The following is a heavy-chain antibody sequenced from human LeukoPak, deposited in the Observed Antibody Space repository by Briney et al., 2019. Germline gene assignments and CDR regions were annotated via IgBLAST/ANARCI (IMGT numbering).Heavy chain of an antibody. J-gene: IGHJ4*02. V-gene: IGHV1-69*13. CDR2: IIPIFGTA. D-gene: IGHD2-2*02. CDR3: ARADCSSTSCYSGVDY. CDR1: GGTFISYA. Sequence: SVKVSCKASGGTFISYAISWVRQAPGQGLEWMGGIIPIFGTANYAQKFQGRVTITADESTSTAYMELSSLRSEDTAVYYCARADCSSTSCYSGVDYWGQGTLVTVSS.